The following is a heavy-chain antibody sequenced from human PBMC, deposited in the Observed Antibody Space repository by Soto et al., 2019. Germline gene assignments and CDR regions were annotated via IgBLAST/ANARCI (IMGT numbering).Heavy chain of an antibody. CDR2: IIPIFGTA. Sequence: SVKVSCKASGYTFTGYYMHWVRQAPGQGLEWMGGIIPIFGTANYAQKFQGRVTITADKSTSTAYMELSSLRSEDTAVYYCARALRDYGGNPADYWGQGTLVTVSS. J-gene: IGHJ4*02. V-gene: IGHV1-69*06. CDR3: ARALRDYGGNPADY. CDR1: GYTFTGYY. D-gene: IGHD4-17*01.